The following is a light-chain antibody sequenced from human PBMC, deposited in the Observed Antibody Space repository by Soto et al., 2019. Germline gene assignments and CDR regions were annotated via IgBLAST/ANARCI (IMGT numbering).Light chain of an antibody. CDR2: EGS. CDR3: SSYTSISSRV. J-gene: IGLJ2*01. Sequence: QSALTQPASVSGSPGQSITISCTGTSSDVGGYNYVSWYQQHPGKAPKLMIYEGSKRPSGVSNRFSGSKSGNTASLTISGLQAEDEDYYYCSSYTSISSRVFGGGTKLTVL. CDR1: SSDVGGYNY. V-gene: IGLV2-14*01.